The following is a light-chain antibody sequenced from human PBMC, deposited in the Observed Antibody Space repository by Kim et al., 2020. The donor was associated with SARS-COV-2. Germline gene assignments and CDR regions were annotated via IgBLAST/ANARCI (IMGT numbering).Light chain of an antibody. Sequence: ACVGDRVTITCRASQSISSWLAWYQQKPGKAPNLLIYDASSLESGVPSRFSGSGSGTEFTLTISSLQPDDFATYYCQQYKSYSITFGQGTRLEIK. CDR1: QSISSW. J-gene: IGKJ5*01. V-gene: IGKV1-5*01. CDR3: QQYKSYSIT. CDR2: DAS.